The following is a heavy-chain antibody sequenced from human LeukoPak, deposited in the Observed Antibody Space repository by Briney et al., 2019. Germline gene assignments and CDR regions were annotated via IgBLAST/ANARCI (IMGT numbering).Heavy chain of an antibody. CDR3: AREESGSYPPADY. CDR2: INPNSGGT. J-gene: IGHJ4*02. Sequence: GASVKVSCKASGYTFTGYYMHWVRQAPGQGLEWMVWINPNSGGTNYAQKFQGRVTMTRDTSISTAYMELSRLRSDDTAVYYCAREESGSYPPADYWGQGTLVTVSS. D-gene: IGHD1-26*01. CDR1: GYTFTGYY. V-gene: IGHV1-2*02.